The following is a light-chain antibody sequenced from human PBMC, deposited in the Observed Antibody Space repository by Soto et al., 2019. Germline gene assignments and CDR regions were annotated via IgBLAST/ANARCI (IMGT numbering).Light chain of an antibody. J-gene: IGKJ2*01. CDR1: QSISTW. CDR3: QQYSSYSV. V-gene: IGKV1-5*01. CDR2: DAS. Sequence: DIQMTQSPSTLSASVGDRVTITCRASQSISTWLAWYQRKPGKAPNLLIYDASTLESGVPSRFSGSGSGTDVTLTISSLQPDDFATYYCQQYSSYSVFGQGTNLEI.